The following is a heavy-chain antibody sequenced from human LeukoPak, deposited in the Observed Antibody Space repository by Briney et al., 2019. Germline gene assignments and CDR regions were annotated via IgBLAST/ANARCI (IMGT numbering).Heavy chain of an antibody. J-gene: IGHJ4*02. CDR1: GYTFTNYG. V-gene: IGHV1-18*01. CDR2: ISGYNGHP. CDR3: ARESQIWYYYDRSGYYYGALDY. Sequence: ASVKVSCKASGYTFTNYGISWVRQAPGQGLEWMGWISGYNGHPNYAEKLQGRVTMTTDTSTSTAYMELRSLRSDDTAVFYCARESQIWYYYDRSGYYYGALDYWGQGSLATVSS. D-gene: IGHD3-22*01.